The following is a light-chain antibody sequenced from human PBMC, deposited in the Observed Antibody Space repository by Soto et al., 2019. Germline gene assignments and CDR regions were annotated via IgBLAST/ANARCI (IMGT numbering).Light chain of an antibody. CDR2: GAS. Sequence: VVLTQSPGTLSLYPGERATLSCRASQSVSSSYLAWYQQKAGQAPRLLIYGASSRATGIPDRFSGSGSGTDFTLTISRLAPEDFAVYYCQQYGGSPLTFGGGTKVDIK. V-gene: IGKV3-20*01. CDR3: QQYGGSPLT. J-gene: IGKJ4*01. CDR1: QSVSSSY.